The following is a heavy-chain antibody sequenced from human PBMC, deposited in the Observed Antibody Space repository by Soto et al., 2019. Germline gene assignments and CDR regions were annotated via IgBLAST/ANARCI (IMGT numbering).Heavy chain of an antibody. CDR1: RFTFNSYG. CDR2: ISYDSTKT. Sequence: QVQLVESGGGVVQPGRSLRLSCAASRFTFNSYGMHWVRQGPGNGLEWVAFISYDSTKTYYADSVKGRFTISRDNSNSALYVQMNSLTGEDTAVYYCARTRSAWSAFHYYSLDVWGQGTTVTVSS. V-gene: IGHV3-30*03. CDR3: ARTRSAWSAFHYYSLDV. J-gene: IGHJ6*02. D-gene: IGHD1-26*01.